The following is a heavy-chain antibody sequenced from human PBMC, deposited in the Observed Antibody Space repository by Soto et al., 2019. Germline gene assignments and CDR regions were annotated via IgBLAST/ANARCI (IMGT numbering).Heavy chain of an antibody. J-gene: IGHJ5*02. CDR2: IYYSGNT. CDR3: AREHSGSPKWFDP. Sequence: SETLSLTCTVSGGSMSSGGYYWSWIRQHPGKDLEWIGYIYYSGNTYYNPSLKSRVTISVDTSKNQFSLKLNSVTAADTAVYYCAREHSGSPKWFDPWGQGTLVTVSS. V-gene: IGHV4-31*03. D-gene: IGHD3-10*01. CDR1: GGSMSSGGYY.